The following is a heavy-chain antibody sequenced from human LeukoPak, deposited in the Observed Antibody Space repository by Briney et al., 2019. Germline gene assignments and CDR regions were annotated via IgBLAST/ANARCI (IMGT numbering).Heavy chain of an antibody. V-gene: IGHV1-18*01. CDR1: GYTFTTYG. Sequence: ASVKVSCKAPGYTFTTYGISWLRPAPGQGLEWMGWINPYNGNTNYAQKPQGRVTLTTDTSTSTGYMELRSLRSDDTAVYYCARDVYGRFVFWGRGTLVTVSS. D-gene: IGHD4-17*01. J-gene: IGHJ4*02. CDR3: ARDVYGRFVF. CDR2: INPYNGNT.